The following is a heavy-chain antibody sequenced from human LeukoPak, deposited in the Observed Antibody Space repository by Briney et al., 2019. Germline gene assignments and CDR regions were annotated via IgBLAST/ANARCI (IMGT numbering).Heavy chain of an antibody. D-gene: IGHD3-22*01. CDR1: GYTFTSYG. J-gene: IGHJ4*02. CDR2: ISAYNGNT. CDR3: ARDLSETYYYDSSTDY. Sequence: GASVKVSCKASGYTFTSYGISWVRQAPGQGLEWMGWISAYNGNTNYAQKLQGRVTMTTDTSTSTACMELRSLRSDDTAVYYCARDLSETYYYDSSTDYWGQGTLVTVSS. V-gene: IGHV1-18*01.